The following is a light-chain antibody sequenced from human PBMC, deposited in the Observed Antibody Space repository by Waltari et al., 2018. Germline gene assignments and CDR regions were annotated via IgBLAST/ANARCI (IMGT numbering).Light chain of an antibody. V-gene: IGLV2-23*01. J-gene: IGLJ1*01. Sequence: QSALSQPASVSGSPGQSLTITCTGASTDLASYNLVAWYQHHPNRAPKLLIYEATKRPSVIAQRVSGAKSGATASLRISGLQADEEADYYCCSYTGSSTSYGCGGGTKVTVL. CDR1: STDLASYNL. CDR3: CSYTGSSTSYG. CDR2: EAT.